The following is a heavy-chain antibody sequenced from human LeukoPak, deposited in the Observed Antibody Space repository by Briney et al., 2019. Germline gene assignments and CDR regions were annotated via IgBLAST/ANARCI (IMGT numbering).Heavy chain of an antibody. J-gene: IGHJ4*02. Sequence: PGGSLRLSCAASGFTFSGYSMNWVRQAPGKGLEWVSYISSSSSTIYYADSVKGRFTISRDNAKNSLYLQMNSLRDEDTAVYYCARLESVVATTVDYWGQGALVTVSS. V-gene: IGHV3-48*02. D-gene: IGHD5-12*01. CDR2: ISSSSSTI. CDR3: ARLESVVATTVDY. CDR1: GFTFSGYS.